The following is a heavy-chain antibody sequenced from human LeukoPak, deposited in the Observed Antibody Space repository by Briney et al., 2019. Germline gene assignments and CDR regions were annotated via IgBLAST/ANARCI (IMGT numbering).Heavy chain of an antibody. CDR3: AKEWVVDYGLRY. D-gene: IGHD4-17*01. J-gene: IGHJ4*02. Sequence: GGSLRLSCAASGFTFSNFGMSWVRQAPGKGLEWVSVISGSGGSTYYADSVKGRFTISRDNSKNTLYLQMNSLRADDTAVSYGAKEWVVDYGLRYWGQRTLGTVSS. V-gene: IGHV3-23*01. CDR2: ISGSGGST. CDR1: GFTFSNFG.